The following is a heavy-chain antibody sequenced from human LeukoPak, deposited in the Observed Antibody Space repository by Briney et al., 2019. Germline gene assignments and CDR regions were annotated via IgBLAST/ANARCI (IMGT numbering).Heavy chain of an antibody. J-gene: IGHJ5*02. Sequence: GGSLRLSCAASGFTFSSYGMHWVRQAPGKGLEWVAFIRYDGSNKYYADSVKGRFTISRDNSKNTLYLQMNSLRAEDTAVYYCAREGGYSGYVGNWFDPWGQGTLVTVSS. CDR1: GFTFSSYG. CDR3: AREGGYSGYVGNWFDP. CDR2: IRYDGSNK. V-gene: IGHV3-30*02. D-gene: IGHD5-12*01.